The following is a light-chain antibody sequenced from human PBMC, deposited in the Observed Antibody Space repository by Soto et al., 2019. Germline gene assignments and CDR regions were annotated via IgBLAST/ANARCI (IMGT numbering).Light chain of an antibody. CDR3: HPSYSTRV. CDR1: QSIRRF. CDR2: GAS. J-gene: IGKJ2*01. Sequence: DIQMTQSPSSLSASVGDRVTITCRASQSIRRFLNWYQQKPGKAPKLLIYGASSLQSGVPSRFSGSGSGTDFPITISSLPPEDFATYYCHPSYSTRVFGQGTKLEIK. V-gene: IGKV1-39*01.